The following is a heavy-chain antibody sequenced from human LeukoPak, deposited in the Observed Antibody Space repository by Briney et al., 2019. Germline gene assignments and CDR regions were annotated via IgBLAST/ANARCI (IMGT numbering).Heavy chain of an antibody. CDR2: IWYDGSNK. J-gene: IGHJ5*02. CDR1: GFTFSSYG. D-gene: IGHD2-2*01. CDR3: ARDLRLGYCSSTSCYPARNWFDP. Sequence: GGSLRLSCAASGFTFSSYGMHWVRQAPGKGLEWVAVIWYDGSNKYYADSVKGRFTISRDNAKNSLYLQMNSLRAEDTAVYYCARDLRLGYCSSTSCYPARNWFDPWGQGTLVTVSS. V-gene: IGHV3-33*01.